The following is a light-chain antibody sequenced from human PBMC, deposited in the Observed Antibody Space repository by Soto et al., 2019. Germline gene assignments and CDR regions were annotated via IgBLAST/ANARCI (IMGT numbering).Light chain of an antibody. CDR2: AAS. Sequence: DIQVTQSPSSLSASVGDSVTLSCQTSQRVDSYIHWYQHQSGKPPKLLIYAASTLQDGVPSRFSGGGSGTAFSLIITGLQPGDSATYYCQQTYTSGATFGQGTKVDIK. CDR1: QRVDSY. J-gene: IGKJ1*01. CDR3: QQTYTSGAT. V-gene: IGKV1-39*01.